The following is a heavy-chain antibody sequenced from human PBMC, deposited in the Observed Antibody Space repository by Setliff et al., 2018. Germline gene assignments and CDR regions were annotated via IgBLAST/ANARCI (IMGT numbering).Heavy chain of an antibody. CDR2: INPDGSTT. D-gene: IGHD5-12*01. J-gene: IGHJ3*02. CDR1: GFTFSSYW. V-gene: IGHV3-74*01. Sequence: GGSLRLSCAASGFTFSSYWMHWVRQAPGKGLVWVSRINPDGSTTSYADSVKGRFTISRDNAKNTVYLQMNSLRAEDTAVYYCAGDPPYSGYAFHIWGQGTMVTVSS. CDR3: AGDPPYSGYAFHI.